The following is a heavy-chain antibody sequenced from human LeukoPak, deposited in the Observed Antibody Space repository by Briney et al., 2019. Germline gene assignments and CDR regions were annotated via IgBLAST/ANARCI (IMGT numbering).Heavy chain of an antibody. Sequence: GGSLRLSCTASEFTFSRFEMSWVRQAPGKGLEWVSYITSISSSTYYADFVKGRFTVSRDNAKNSLYLQMHSLSAEDTAIYYCARDFGDYGGYYYMDLWGKGTTVTASS. CDR3: ARDFGDYGGYYYMDL. V-gene: IGHV3-48*03. J-gene: IGHJ6*03. CDR2: ITSISSST. D-gene: IGHD4-23*01. CDR1: EFTFSRFE.